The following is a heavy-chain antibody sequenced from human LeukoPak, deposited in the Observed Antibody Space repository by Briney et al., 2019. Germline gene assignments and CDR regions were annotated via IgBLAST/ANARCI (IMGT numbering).Heavy chain of an antibody. V-gene: IGHV4-59*01. J-gene: IGHJ3*01. CDR2: VSSTGNT. Sequence: PSETLSLTCTVARVSINDYYWTWIRQPPGKGLEWIGYVSSTGNTNSNPSLRSRVSMSIDASKKQFSLRLNSVTAADTAVYYCARPYYGHSVGGAYDVWGQGTLVTVSS. CDR3: ARPYYGHSVGGAYDV. CDR1: RVSINDYY. D-gene: IGHD4-17*01.